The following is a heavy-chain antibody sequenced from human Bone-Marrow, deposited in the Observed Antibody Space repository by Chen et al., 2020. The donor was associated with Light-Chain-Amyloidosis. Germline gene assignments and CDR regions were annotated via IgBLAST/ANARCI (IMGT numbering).Heavy chain of an antibody. CDR3: TTGPNWNYGAFDI. J-gene: IGHJ3*02. V-gene: IGHV3-15*01. D-gene: IGHD1-7*01. CDR1: GFTFSNAW. Sequence: EVQLVESGGGLVKPGGSLRLSCAASGFTFSNAWMSWVRQAPGKGLEWVGRIKSKTDGGTTDYAAPVKGRFTISRDDSKNTLYLQMNSLKTEDTAVYYCTTGPNWNYGAFDIWGQGTMVTVSS. CDR2: IKSKTDGGTT.